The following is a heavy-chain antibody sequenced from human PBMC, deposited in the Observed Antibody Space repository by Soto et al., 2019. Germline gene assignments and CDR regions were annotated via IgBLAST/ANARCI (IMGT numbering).Heavy chain of an antibody. Sequence: VKLQESGTGLVKPSQTLSLTCTVSGDSITSAGYYWTWIRQQPGKGLDWIGFIYHSGTTYYNLSLTIRVIISMDTSTSQFSLSLRSVTAAHTAVYYCATLYDFGDYPEGFDGWGHGTMVTVSS. D-gene: IGHD4-17*01. J-gene: IGHJ3*01. CDR2: IYHSGTT. V-gene: IGHV4-31*03. CDR3: ATLYDFGDYPEGFDG. CDR1: GDSITSAGYY.